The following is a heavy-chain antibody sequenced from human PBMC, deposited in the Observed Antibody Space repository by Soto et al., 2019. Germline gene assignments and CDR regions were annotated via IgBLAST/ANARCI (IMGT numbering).Heavy chain of an antibody. CDR2: IKSKTDGGTT. D-gene: IGHD2-2*01. CDR1: GFTFSNAW. CDR3: TTSVVVPAAAKGSKRYYYYYGMDV. Sequence: GGSLRLSCAASGFTFSNAWMNWVRQAPGKGLEWVGRIKSKTDGGTTDYAAPGKGRFTISRDDSKNTLYLQMNSLKTEDTAVYYCTTSVVVPAAAKGSKRYYYYYGMDVWGQGTTVTVSS. V-gene: IGHV3-15*07. J-gene: IGHJ6*02.